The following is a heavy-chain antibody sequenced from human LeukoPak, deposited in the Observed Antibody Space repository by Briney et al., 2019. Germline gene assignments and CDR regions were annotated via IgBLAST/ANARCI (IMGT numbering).Heavy chain of an antibody. J-gene: IGHJ6*03. CDR1: GGSISSSSYY. CDR2: IYYSGST. V-gene: IGHV4-39*07. D-gene: IGHD3-3*01. Sequence: SETLSLTCTVSGGSISSSSYYWGWIRQPPGKGLEWIGSIYYSGSTYYNPSLKSRVTISVDTSKNQFSLKLSSVTAADTAVYYCARDFYDFWSGYPYMDVWGKGTTVTVSS. CDR3: ARDFYDFWSGYPYMDV.